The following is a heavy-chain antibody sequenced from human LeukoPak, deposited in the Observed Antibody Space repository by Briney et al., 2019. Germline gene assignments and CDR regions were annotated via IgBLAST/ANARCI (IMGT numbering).Heavy chain of an antibody. D-gene: IGHD3-3*01. J-gene: IGHJ4*02. Sequence: GGSLRLSCAASGFTFSSYGMHWVRQAPGKGLEWVAFIRYDGSNKYYADSVKGRFTISRDNSKNTLYLQMNSLRAEDTAVYYCAKDHSVFGVVITDLGGYWGQGNLVTVSS. CDR3: AKDHSVFGVVITDLGGY. V-gene: IGHV3-30*02. CDR1: GFTFSSYG. CDR2: IRYDGSNK.